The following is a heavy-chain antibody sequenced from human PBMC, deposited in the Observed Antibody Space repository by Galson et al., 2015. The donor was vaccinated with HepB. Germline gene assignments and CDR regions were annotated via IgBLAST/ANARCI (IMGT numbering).Heavy chain of an antibody. J-gene: IGHJ4*02. D-gene: IGHD3-10*01. CDR2: ISYDGNNK. CDR3: AGMVQGPFYYFNY. Sequence: GLEWVAVISYDGNNKYYADSVKGRFTISRDNSKNTLYLQMNSLRVEDTAVYYCAGMVQGPFYYFNYWGQGTLVTVSS. V-gene: IGHV3-30*03.